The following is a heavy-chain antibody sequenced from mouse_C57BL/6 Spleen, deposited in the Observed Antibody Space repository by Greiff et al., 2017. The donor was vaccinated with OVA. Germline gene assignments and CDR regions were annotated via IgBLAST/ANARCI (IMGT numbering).Heavy chain of an antibody. V-gene: IGHV5-17*01. J-gene: IGHJ2*01. Sequence: EVLGVASGGGLVKPGGSLKLSCAASGFTFSDYGMHWVRQAPAKGLEWVAYISSGSSTLYYADTVKGRFTISRDNAKNALFLQMTRLRSEDTAMYYCARPGGGNYYGSLDYWGQGTTLTVAA. CDR2: ISSGSSTL. CDR1: GFTFSDYG. CDR3: ARPGGGNYYGSLDY. D-gene: IGHD1-1*01.